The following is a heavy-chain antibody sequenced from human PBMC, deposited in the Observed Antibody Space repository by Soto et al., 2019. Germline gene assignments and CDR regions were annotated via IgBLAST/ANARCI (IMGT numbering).Heavy chain of an antibody. J-gene: IGHJ4*02. D-gene: IGHD5-18*01. CDR3: ATYTPRGYSYGRTSSSSPRHFDY. CDR1: GGSFSGYY. Sequence: PSETLSLTCAVYGGSFSGYYWSWIRQPPGKGLEWIGEINHSGSTNYNPSLKSRVTISVDTSKNQFSLKLSSVTAADTAVYYCATYTPRGYSYGRTSSSSPRHFDYWGQGTLVTVSS. CDR2: INHSGST. V-gene: IGHV4-34*01.